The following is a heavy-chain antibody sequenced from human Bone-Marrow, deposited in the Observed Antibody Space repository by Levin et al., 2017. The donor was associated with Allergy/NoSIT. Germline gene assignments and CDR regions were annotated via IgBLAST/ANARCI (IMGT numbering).Heavy chain of an antibody. CDR2: IDWDDDK. V-gene: IGHV2-70*11. D-gene: IGHD6-13*01. Sequence: QTLSLTCTFSGFSLSTSGMCVSWIRQPPGKALEWLARIDWDDDKYYSTSLKTRLTISKDTSKNQVVLTMTNMDPVDTATYYCARITSSWYYFDYWGQGTLVTVSS. J-gene: IGHJ4*02. CDR3: ARITSSWYYFDY. CDR1: GFSLSTSGMC.